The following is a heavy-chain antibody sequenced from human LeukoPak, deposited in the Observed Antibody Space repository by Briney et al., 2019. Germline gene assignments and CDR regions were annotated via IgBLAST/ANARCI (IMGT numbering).Heavy chain of an antibody. J-gene: IGHJ3*02. D-gene: IGHD6-19*01. CDR2: IRYDGSNK. Sequence: PGGSLRLSCAASGFTFSSYGMHWVRQAPGKGLEWVAFIRYDGSNKYYADSVKGRFTISRDNSKNTLYLQMNSLRAEDTAVYYCAKDRRIAVAGDAFDIWGQGTMVTVSS. V-gene: IGHV3-30*02. CDR3: AKDRRIAVAGDAFDI. CDR1: GFTFSSYG.